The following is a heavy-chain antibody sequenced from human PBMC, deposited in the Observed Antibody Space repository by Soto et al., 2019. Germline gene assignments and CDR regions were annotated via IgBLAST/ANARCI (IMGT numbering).Heavy chain of an antibody. Sequence: SETLSLTCTVSGGSISSGDYYWSWIRQPPGKGLEWIGYIYYSGSTYYNPSLKSRVTISVDTSKNQFSLKLSSVTAADTAVYYCARLTGHSGSYLYYWGQGTLVTVS. CDR2: IYYSGST. J-gene: IGHJ4*02. CDR1: GGSISSGDYY. D-gene: IGHD1-26*01. CDR3: ARLTGHSGSYLYY. V-gene: IGHV4-30-4*01.